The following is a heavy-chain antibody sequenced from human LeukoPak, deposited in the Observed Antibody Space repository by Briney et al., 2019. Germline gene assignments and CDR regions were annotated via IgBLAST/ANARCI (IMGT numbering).Heavy chain of an antibody. J-gene: IGHJ4*02. D-gene: IGHD5-18*01. Sequence: GGSLRLSCAASGFTFSSYAMCWVRQAPGKGLEWVAVISYDGSIKYYANSVKGRFTISRDNSKNTLYLQMNSLRAEDTAVYYCAKGGYTYGLFDYWGQGTLVTVSS. CDR3: AKGGYTYGLFDY. V-gene: IGHV3-30*04. CDR2: ISYDGSIK. CDR1: GFTFSSYA.